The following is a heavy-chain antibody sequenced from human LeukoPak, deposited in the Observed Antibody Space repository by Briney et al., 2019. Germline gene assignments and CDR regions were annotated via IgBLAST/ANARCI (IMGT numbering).Heavy chain of an antibody. J-gene: IGHJ5*02. CDR1: GYTFTSYD. Sequence: ASVKVSCKASGYTFTSYDINWVRQATGQGLEWMGWMNPNSGNTGYAQKFQGRVTITRNTSISTAYMELSSLRSEDTAVYYCARGKAARPIRYNWFDPLGQGTLVTGSS. D-gene: IGHD6-6*01. V-gene: IGHV1-8*01. CDR3: ARGKAARPIRYNWFDP. CDR2: MNPNSGNT.